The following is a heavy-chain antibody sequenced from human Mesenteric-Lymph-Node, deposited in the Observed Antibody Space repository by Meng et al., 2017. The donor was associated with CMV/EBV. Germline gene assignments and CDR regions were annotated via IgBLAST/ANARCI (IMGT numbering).Heavy chain of an antibody. CDR3: AWCGSGCRYYYYGMDV. CDR2: INSDGSST. Sequence: GESLKISCAASGFTFSSYWMHWVRQAPGKGLVWVSRINSDGSSTSYADSVKGRFTISRDNAKNTLYLQMNSLRAEDTAVYYCAWCGSGCRYYYYGMDVWGQGTTVTVSS. V-gene: IGHV3-74*01. CDR1: GFTFSSYW. D-gene: IGHD6-19*01. J-gene: IGHJ6*02.